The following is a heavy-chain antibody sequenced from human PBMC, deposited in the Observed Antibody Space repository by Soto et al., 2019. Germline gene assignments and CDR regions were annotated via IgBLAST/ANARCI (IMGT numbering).Heavy chain of an antibody. J-gene: IGHJ3*02. D-gene: IGHD2-15*01. CDR2: IDPEDGET. V-gene: IGHV1-24*01. CDR3: ATERGYCGGGSCYSVSAFDI. CDR1: GYTLTELS. Sequence: QVQLVQSGAEVKKPGASVKVSCKVSGYTLTELSMHWVRQAPGIGHEWMGGIDPEDGETIYAQKCKCRVNMNEDTSTETAYIELSSLRYEDTVVYYGATERGYCGGGSCYSVSAFDIWGQGTMVTVCS.